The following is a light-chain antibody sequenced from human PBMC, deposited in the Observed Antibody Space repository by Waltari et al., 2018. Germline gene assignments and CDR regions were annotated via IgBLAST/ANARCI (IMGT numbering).Light chain of an antibody. CDR2: EDG. Sequence: NFVLTQPHSVSESPRKTVTIPCTGSSGSIASTYVQWYRQRPGSAPTTVIYEDGRRPPGVPDRFSGSIDRSSNSASLTISGLKTEDEGDYYCHSYVETHHVFGGGTKLTVL. V-gene: IGLV6-57*02. CDR3: HSYVETHHV. J-gene: IGLJ3*02. CDR1: SGSIASTY.